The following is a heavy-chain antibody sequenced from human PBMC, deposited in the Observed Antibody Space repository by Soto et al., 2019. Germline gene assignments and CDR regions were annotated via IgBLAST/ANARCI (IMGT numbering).Heavy chain of an antibody. V-gene: IGHV1-3*01. CDR2: IHAGNGNT. J-gene: IGHJ3*02. CDR1: GYTFNSHA. D-gene: IGHD3-10*01. CDR3: TREYGSGPYYKAFDM. Sequence: ASVKVSCKTSGYTFNSHAVHWMRRAPGQRPEWMGWIHAGNGNTHSSQNFQGRVTLTWDTSASTAYMELSSLRSEDTAVYYCTREYGSGPYYKAFDMCGQGPLVTVS.